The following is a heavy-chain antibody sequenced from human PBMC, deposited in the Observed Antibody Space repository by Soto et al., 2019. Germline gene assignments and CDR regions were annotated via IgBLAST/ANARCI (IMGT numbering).Heavy chain of an antibody. D-gene: IGHD5-12*01. Sequence: SETLSLTCTVSGGSISSYYWSWIRQPPGKGLEWIGYIYYSGSTNYNPSLKSRVTISVDTSKNQFSLKLSSVTAADTAVYYCAGSKGSGYGNYYHYYGMDVWGQGTTVTVSS. CDR2: IYYSGST. V-gene: IGHV4-59*01. J-gene: IGHJ6*02. CDR1: GGSISSYY. CDR3: AGSKGSGYGNYYHYYGMDV.